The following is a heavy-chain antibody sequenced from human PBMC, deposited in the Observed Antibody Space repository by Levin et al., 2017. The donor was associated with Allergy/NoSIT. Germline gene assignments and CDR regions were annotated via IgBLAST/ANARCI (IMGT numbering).Heavy chain of an antibody. J-gene: IGHJ6*02. D-gene: IGHD6-13*01. CDR2: ISAYNGNT. CDR3: ARDSKPDSSSWYSLKFVIYYGMDV. Sequence: ASVKVSCKASGYTFTSYGISWVRQAPGQGLEWMGWISAYNGNTNYAQKLQGRVTMTTDTSTSTAYMELRSLRSDDTAVYYCARDSKPDSSSWYSLKFVIYYGMDVWGQGTTVTVSS. V-gene: IGHV1-18*01. CDR1: GYTFTSYG.